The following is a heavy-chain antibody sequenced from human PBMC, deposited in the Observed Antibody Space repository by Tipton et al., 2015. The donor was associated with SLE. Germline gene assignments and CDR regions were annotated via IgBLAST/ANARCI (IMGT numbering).Heavy chain of an antibody. J-gene: IGHJ4*02. Sequence: GLVKPSETLSLTCTVSGGSISSYYWTWIRQTPGKGLEWIGYMYYSGITNYNPSLYSRVSISVDTSRNQFSLKMNSVTAADTAIYYCARAATAISPFDYWGQGTLVTVSS. CDR2: MYYSGIT. V-gene: IGHV4-59*01. D-gene: IGHD2-2*02. CDR3: ARAATAISPFDY. CDR1: GGSISSYY.